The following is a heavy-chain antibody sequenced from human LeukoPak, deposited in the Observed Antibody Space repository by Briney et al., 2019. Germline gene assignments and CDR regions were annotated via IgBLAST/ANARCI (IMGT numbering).Heavy chain of an antibody. Sequence: GGSLRHSCAASGFTLSSYWMSWVRHAPGKGLEWVANIKQDGSEKYYVDSVKGRFTISRDNAKNSLYLQMNSRRAEDTAVYYCASGSHIVPVDYWGQGTLVTVSS. CDR3: ASGSHIVPVDY. V-gene: IGHV3-7*01. CDR1: GFTLSSYW. CDR2: IKQDGSEK. J-gene: IGHJ4*02. D-gene: IGHD2-2*01.